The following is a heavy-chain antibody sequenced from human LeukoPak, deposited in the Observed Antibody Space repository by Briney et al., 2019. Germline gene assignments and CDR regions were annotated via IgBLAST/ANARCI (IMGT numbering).Heavy chain of an antibody. CDR3: AREPSSSYMAD. D-gene: IGHD6-13*01. CDR2: IIPILGIA. J-gene: IGHJ4*02. CDR1: GGTFSNYA. V-gene: IGHV1-69*04. Sequence: GASVTVSCKASGGTFSNYAISWVRQAPGQGLEWMGRIIPILGIANYAQKFQGRVTITADKSTSTAYMELSSLRSEDTAVYYCAREPSSSYMADWGQGTLVTVSS.